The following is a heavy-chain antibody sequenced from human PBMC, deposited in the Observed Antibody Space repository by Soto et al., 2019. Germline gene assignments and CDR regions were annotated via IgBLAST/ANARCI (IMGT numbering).Heavy chain of an antibody. Sequence: QVQLQQWGAGLLKPSETLSLTCAVYGGSFSGYYWSWIRQPPGKGLEWIGEINHSGSTNYNPSLKSRVTISVDTSKNQFSLKLSSVTAADTAVYYCARGRLRGFWSGYYDYWDQGTLVTVSS. J-gene: IGHJ4*02. CDR2: INHSGST. CDR1: GGSFSGYY. CDR3: ARGRLRGFWSGYYDY. V-gene: IGHV4-34*01. D-gene: IGHD3-3*01.